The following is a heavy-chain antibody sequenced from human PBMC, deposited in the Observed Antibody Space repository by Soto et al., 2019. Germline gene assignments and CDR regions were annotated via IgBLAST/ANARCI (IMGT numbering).Heavy chain of an antibody. CDR1: GYSFTKYW. CDR3: ARYCSSISCSQLYGMDV. Sequence: GESLKISCKGSGYSFTKYWIIWVRQVPGKGLEWMGRIDTSYSYSHYSPSFQGHVTISVDKSISTGYLQWSSLKASDTAMYYCARYCSSISCSQLYGMDVWGQGTTVTVSS. D-gene: IGHD2-2*01. CDR2: IDTSYSYS. J-gene: IGHJ6*02. V-gene: IGHV5-10-1*01.